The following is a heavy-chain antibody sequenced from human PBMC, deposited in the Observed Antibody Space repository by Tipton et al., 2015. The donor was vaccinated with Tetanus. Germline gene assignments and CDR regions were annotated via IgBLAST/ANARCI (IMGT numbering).Heavy chain of an antibody. CDR2: INHSGST. CDR1: GGSFSGYY. J-gene: IGHJ3*02. D-gene: IGHD5-12*01. CDR3: ARGARMGI. Sequence: TLSLTCAVYGGSFSGYYWSWIRQPPGKGLEWIGEINHSGSTNYNPSLKSRVTISVDTSKNQFSLKLSSVTAADTAVYYCARGARMGIWGQGTMVTVSS. V-gene: IGHV4-34*01.